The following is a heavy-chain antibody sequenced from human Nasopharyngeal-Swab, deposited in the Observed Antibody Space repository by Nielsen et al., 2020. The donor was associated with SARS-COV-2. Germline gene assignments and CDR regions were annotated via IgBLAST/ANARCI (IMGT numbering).Heavy chain of an antibody. Sequence: SETLSLTCAVHGGSFSGYYWSWIRQPPGKGLEWIGEINHSGSTNYNPSLKSRVTISVDTSKNQFSLKLSSVTAADTAVYYCARGRRIVVVPAAIPGHYNWFDPWGQGTLVTVSS. V-gene: IGHV4-34*01. J-gene: IGHJ5*02. CDR1: GGSFSGYY. CDR3: ARGRRIVVVPAAIPGHYNWFDP. CDR2: INHSGST. D-gene: IGHD2-2*01.